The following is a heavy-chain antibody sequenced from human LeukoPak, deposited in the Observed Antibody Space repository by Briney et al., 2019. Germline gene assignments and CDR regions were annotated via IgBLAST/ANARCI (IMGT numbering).Heavy chain of an antibody. J-gene: IGHJ4*02. CDR2: INPNGITT. V-gene: IGHV3-74*01. CDR1: GFIFRNYW. Sequence: GGSLRLSCAASGFIFRNYWMHWVRQAPGKGLVWVARINPNGITTTYTDSVKGRFTISRDNAKNTLYLQMNSLRAEDTAVYYCARSSDFGVAPPWDYWGQGTLVTVSS. CDR3: ARSSDFGVAPPWDY. D-gene: IGHD3-3*01.